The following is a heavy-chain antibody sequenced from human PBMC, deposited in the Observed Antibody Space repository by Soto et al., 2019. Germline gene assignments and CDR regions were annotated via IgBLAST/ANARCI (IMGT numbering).Heavy chain of an antibody. V-gene: IGHV3-23*01. Sequence: TVGSLRLSCAASGFTFSSYCMHWVRQAPGQGLEWVSAITGGADDTYNADSVRGRFTISRDNSKNTLYLQMNSLRAEDTAVYYCAKGSSNSRPYYFDYWGQGTLVTVS. J-gene: IGHJ4*02. CDR3: AKGSSNSRPYYFDY. CDR1: GFTFSSYC. D-gene: IGHD2-2*01. CDR2: ITGGADDT.